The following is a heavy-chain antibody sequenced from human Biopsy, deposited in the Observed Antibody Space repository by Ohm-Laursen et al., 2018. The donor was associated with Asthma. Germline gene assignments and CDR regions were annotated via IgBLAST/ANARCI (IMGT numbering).Heavy chain of an antibody. D-gene: IGHD4-17*01. CDR2: IYYSGST. CDR1: GGSINIGDYY. CDR3: ARTTYGDDGFDP. V-gene: IGHV4-31*03. Sequence: TLSLTCTVSGGSINIGDYYWSWIRQHPVKGLEWIGYIYYSGSTYYNPSRKSRVSISLDTSKNQFSLSLTSVTAADTAVYYCARTTYGDDGFDPWGQGTLVTVSS. J-gene: IGHJ5*02.